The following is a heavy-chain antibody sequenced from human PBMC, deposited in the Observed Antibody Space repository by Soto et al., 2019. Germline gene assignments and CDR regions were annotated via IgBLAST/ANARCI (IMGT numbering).Heavy chain of an antibody. D-gene: IGHD2-15*01. Sequence: SETLSLTCTVSGGSISSGDYYWSWIRQPPGKGLEWIGYIYYSGSTYYNPSLKSRVTISVDTSKNQFSLKLSSVTAADTAVYYCARDLHRGGYYGMDVCGQGPTVPVS. CDR3: ARDLHRGGYYGMDV. CDR2: IYYSGST. V-gene: IGHV4-30-4*01. J-gene: IGHJ6*01. CDR1: GGSISSGDYY.